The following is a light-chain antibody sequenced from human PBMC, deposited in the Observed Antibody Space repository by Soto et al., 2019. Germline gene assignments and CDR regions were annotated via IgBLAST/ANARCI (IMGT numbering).Light chain of an antibody. V-gene: IGLV2-14*01. J-gene: IGLJ1*01. Sequence: QSALTQPASVSGSPRQSITISCTGASSDVGSYTYVSWYQQHPGKAPKLMIYEVNNRPSGVSNRFSGSKSGNTASLTISGLQAEDEADYYCNSYTSASTYVFGTGTKVTVL. CDR3: NSYTSASTYV. CDR1: SSDVGSYTY. CDR2: EVN.